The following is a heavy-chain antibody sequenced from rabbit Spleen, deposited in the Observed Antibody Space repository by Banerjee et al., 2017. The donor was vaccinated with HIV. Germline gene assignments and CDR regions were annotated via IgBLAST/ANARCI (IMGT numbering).Heavy chain of an antibody. V-gene: IGHV1S45*01. CDR3: ARDTSSSFSSYGMDL. J-gene: IGHJ6*01. CDR2: IYAGSGDFT. D-gene: IGHD1-1*01. Sequence: QEQLVESGGGLVKPGASLTLTCKASGFSLSNKAVMCWVRQAPGKGLEWIACIYAGSGDFTYYASWAKGRFTISKTSSTTVTLQMTRLTAADTATYFCARDTSSSFSSYGMDLWGQGTLVTVS. CDR1: GFSLSNKAV.